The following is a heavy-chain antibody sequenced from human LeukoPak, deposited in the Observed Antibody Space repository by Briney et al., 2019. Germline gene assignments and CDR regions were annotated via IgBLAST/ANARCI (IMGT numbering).Heavy chain of an antibody. D-gene: IGHD4-23*01. Sequence: SVKVSCKVSGYTLTELSMHWVRQAPGQGLEWMGGIIPIFGTANYAQKFQGRVTITADESTSTAYMELSSLRSEDTAVYYCARTVVTLRDYYYYGMDVWGQGTTVTVSS. CDR2: IIPIFGTA. V-gene: IGHV1-69*13. CDR1: GYTLTELS. J-gene: IGHJ6*02. CDR3: ARTVVTLRDYYYYGMDV.